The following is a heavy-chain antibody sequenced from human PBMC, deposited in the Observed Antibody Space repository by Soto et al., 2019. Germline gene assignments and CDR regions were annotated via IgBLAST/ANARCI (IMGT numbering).Heavy chain of an antibody. CDR2: IYWDDDK. CDR3: AHSYDYVWGTYRSADAFDI. D-gene: IGHD3-16*02. J-gene: IGHJ3*02. V-gene: IGHV2-5*02. Sequence: QSTLTESGPTLVKPTQTLTLTCTFSGFSLNTSGVGVGWIRQTPGKALEWLALIYWDDDKRYSPSMKRRLTITKDTSKNQVLLTMTSMDPVDTATYYCAHSYDYVWGTYRSADAFDIWGRGTMVTVSS. CDR1: GFSLNTSGVG.